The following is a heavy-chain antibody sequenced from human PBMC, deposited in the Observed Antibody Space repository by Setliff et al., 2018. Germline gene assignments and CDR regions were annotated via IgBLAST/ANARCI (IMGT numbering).Heavy chain of an antibody. V-gene: IGHV3-7*03. D-gene: IGHD3-10*01. CDR3: VRVRSLLFDY. CDR1: GLTFSSSW. CDR2: IGPDGSQKKK. Sequence: GGSLRLSCAVSGLTFSSSWMSWVRQVPGKGLEWVANIGPDGSQKKKFYAHSVEGRFTISRDNAKNSVFLQMNSLRVEDTAMYYCVRVRSLLFDYWGQGALVTVSS. J-gene: IGHJ4*02.